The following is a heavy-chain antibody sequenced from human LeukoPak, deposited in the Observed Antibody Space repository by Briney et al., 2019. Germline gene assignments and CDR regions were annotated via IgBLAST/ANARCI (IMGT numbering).Heavy chain of an antibody. D-gene: IGHD5-18*01. CDR3: ARGDTGMVRRYYFDY. CDR2: ISSSSSTI. CDR1: GFTFSSYT. Sequence: PGGSLRLSCAASGFTFSSYTMNWVRQAPGKGLEWVSKISSSSSTIYYADSVKGRFTISRDNAKNSLYLQMNSLRAEDTAVYYCARGDTGMVRRYYFDYWGQGTLVTVSS. J-gene: IGHJ4*02. V-gene: IGHV3-48*01.